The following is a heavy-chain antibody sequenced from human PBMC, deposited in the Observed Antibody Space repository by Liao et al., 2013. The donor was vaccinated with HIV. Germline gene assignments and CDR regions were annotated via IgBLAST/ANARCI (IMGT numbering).Heavy chain of an antibody. CDR3: ARDGELRFLVVVISET. D-gene: IGHD3-3*01. V-gene: IGHV4-4*07. CDR1: GGSISSYY. Sequence: QVQLQESGPGLVKPSETLSLTCTVSGGSISSYYWSWIRQPAGKGLEWIGRIYSSGSTNYNPSLKSRVTMSVDTSKNQFSLKLKSVTAADTAVYYCARDGELRFLVVVISETRGQGTLVTVSS. J-gene: IGHJ4*02. CDR2: IYSSGST.